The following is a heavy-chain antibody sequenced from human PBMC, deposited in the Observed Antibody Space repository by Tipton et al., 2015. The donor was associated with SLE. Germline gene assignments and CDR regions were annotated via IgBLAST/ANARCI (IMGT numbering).Heavy chain of an antibody. CDR3: ARISYGSGSYLDY. Sequence: TLSLTCAVSGGSISSNNWWSWVRQPPGKGLEWIGEIYHSGSTNYNPSLKSRVTISVDKSKNQFSLKLSSVTAADTAVYYCARISYGSGSYLDYWGQGTLVTVSS. CDR2: IYHSGST. V-gene: IGHV4-4*02. CDR1: GGSISSNNW. D-gene: IGHD3-10*01. J-gene: IGHJ4*02.